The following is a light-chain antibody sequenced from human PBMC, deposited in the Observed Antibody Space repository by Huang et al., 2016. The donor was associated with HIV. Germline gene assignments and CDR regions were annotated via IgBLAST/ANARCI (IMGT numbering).Light chain of an antibody. Sequence: EIVLTQSPATLSLSPGERATLSCRASQSVRNYLAWYQQNPGQAPRLLISDASNRATGTPARFSGSGSGTDFTLTISSLEPEDFAFYYCQQRSDWPPWTFGQGTKVEIK. CDR1: QSVRNY. CDR3: QQRSDWPPWT. CDR2: DAS. V-gene: IGKV3-11*01. J-gene: IGKJ1*01.